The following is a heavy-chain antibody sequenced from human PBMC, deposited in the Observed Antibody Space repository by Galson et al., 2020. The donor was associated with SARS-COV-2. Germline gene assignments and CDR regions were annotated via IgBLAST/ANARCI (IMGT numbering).Heavy chain of an antibody. CDR2: ISHSGST. V-gene: IGHV4-34*01. D-gene: IGHD4-17*01. CDR3: ARAPSTDAFDI. J-gene: IGHJ3*02. Sequence: SDTLSLTCAVYGGSFSDPSWTWVRQPPGKGLEWIGEISHSGSTNYSPSLKSRVFMSVDTSKNQFSRKVSSVTAADTAVYYCARAPSTDAFDIWGQGTMVTVSS. CDR1: GGSFSDPS.